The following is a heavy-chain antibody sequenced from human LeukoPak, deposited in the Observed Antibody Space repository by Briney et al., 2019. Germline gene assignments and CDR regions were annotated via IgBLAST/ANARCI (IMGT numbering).Heavy chain of an antibody. V-gene: IGHV4-59*11. CDR2: IFYTGST. CDR3: AREHRAPYCASEECRTNWFDT. J-gene: IGHJ5*02. CDR1: GGSIGTHY. Sequence: SETLSLTCSVYGGSIGTHYWKWLRQPPGKGREGIGFIFYTGSTTYNPSLESRVTISRDTSTNLLFLELSSVTAADTAVYYCAREHRAPYCASEECRTNWFDTWGQGTLVTVSS. D-gene: IGHD2-21*01.